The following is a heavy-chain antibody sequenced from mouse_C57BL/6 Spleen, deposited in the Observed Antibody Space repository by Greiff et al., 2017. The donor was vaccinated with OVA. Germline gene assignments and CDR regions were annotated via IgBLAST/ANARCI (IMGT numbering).Heavy chain of an antibody. CDR2: IWGVGST. J-gene: IGHJ4*01. D-gene: IGHD3-2*02. V-gene: IGHV2-6*01. Sequence: VQLQQSGPGLVAPSQSLSITCTVSGFSLTSYGVDWVRQSPGKGLEWRGVIWGVGSTNYNSALKSRLSISKDNSKSQVFLKMNSLQTDDTAMYYCARRQLRLRYYAMDYWGQGTSVTVSS. CDR1: GFSLTSYG. CDR3: ARRQLRLRYYAMDY.